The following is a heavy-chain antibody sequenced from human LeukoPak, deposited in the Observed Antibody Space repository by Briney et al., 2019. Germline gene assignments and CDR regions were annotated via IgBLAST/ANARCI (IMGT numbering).Heavy chain of an antibody. V-gene: IGHV3-11*04. CDR3: ARGRSYGDYVDYFDY. J-gene: IGHJ4*02. CDR1: VFTFRDYY. D-gene: IGHD4-17*01. CDR2: IISSAGNI. Sequence: PGGSLRLSCTASVFTFRDYYMSWIRQAPGKGLEWISDIISSAGNISYTDSVKGRFTISRDNAKNSLYLQMNSLRAEDTAVYYCARGRSYGDYVDYFDYWGQGTLVTVSS.